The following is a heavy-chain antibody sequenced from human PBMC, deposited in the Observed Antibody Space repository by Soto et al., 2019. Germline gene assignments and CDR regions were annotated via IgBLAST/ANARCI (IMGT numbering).Heavy chain of an antibody. V-gene: IGHV1-69*06. D-gene: IGHD2-2*01. CDR3: GRGYCTSTTCEDYYVMDV. CDR1: GGTFREYA. Sequence: QVQLVQSGAEVKKPGSAVKVSCKTSGGTFREYAISWVRQAPGQGLEWLGGIIPIFGTINYAQNFQGRVTISADKSTSPAYMELRSLRSGDTAVYYCGRGYCTSTTCEDYYVMDVWGQGTTVTVSS. J-gene: IGHJ6*02. CDR2: IIPIFGTI.